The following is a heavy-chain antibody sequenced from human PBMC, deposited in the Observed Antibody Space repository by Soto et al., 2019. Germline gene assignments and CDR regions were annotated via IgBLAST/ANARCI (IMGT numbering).Heavy chain of an antibody. V-gene: IGHV4-39*01. CDR1: GGSISSSSYY. D-gene: IGHD1-7*01. J-gene: IGHJ4*02. Sequence: SETLSLTCTVSGGSISSSSYYWGWIRQPPGKGLEWIGSIYYSGSTYYNPSLKSRVTISVDTSKNQFSLKLSSVTAADTAVYYCASQNRRLELLLFDYWGQGTLVTVSS. CDR2: IYYSGST. CDR3: ASQNRRLELLLFDY.